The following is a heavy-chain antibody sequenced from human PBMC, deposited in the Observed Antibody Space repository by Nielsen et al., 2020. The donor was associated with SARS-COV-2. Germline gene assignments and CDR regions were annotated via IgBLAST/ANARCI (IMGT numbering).Heavy chain of an antibody. V-gene: IGHV4-34*01. D-gene: IGHD2-2*01. CDR3: TGAGFGDIVVEPAAKGGVSGSDY. J-gene: IGHJ4*02. Sequence: GQAPGKGLEWSGDINHSGITNYNPSLKSRVTISVDTSKDQFSLKLSSVTAEDTAVYYCTGAGFGDIVVEPAAKGGVSGSDYWGQGTLVTVSS. CDR2: INHSGIT.